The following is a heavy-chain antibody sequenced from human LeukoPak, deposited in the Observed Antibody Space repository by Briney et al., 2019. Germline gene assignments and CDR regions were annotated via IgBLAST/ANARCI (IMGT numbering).Heavy chain of an antibody. J-gene: IGHJ4*02. CDR3: ARHDDYGDFFDY. CDR2: IYTSGST. V-gene: IGHV4-4*07. D-gene: IGHD4-17*01. CDR1: GGSISSYY. Sequence: SETLSLTYTVSGGSISSYYWSWIRQPAGKGLEWIGRIYTSGSTNYNPSLKSRVTMSVDTSKNQFSLKLSSVTAADTAVYYCARHDDYGDFFDYWGQGTLVTVSS.